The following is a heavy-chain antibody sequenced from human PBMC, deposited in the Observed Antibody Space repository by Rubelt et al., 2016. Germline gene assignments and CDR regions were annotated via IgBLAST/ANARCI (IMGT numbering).Heavy chain of an antibody. D-gene: IGHD6-6*01. CDR1: GGTFSSYA. Sequence: QVQLVQSGAEVKKPGSSVKVSCKASGGTFSSYAISWVRQAPGQGLEWMGRIIPILGIANYAQKFQGRVTITADKSTSTAYMELSSLRSEDTAVYYVAGSLPNLFGIAARDYYYYYGMDVWGQGTTVTVSS. CDR3: AGSLPNLFGIAARDYYYYYGMDV. CDR2: IIPILGIA. V-gene: IGHV1-69*04. J-gene: IGHJ6*02.